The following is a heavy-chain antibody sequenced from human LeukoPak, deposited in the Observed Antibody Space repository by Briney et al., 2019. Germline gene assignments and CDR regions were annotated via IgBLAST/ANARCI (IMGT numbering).Heavy chain of an antibody. J-gene: IGHJ4*02. V-gene: IGHV3-74*01. Sequence: GGSLRLSCAASGFTFSNYWMHWVRQTPGKGLVWVSRINTDGSSTFYADSVKGRFTISRDNAKNTLYLQMNGLRAKDTAVYYCARDLSGSSDYWGQGTLVTVSS. CDR3: ARDLSGSSDY. D-gene: IGHD3-10*01. CDR1: GFTFSNYW. CDR2: INTDGSST.